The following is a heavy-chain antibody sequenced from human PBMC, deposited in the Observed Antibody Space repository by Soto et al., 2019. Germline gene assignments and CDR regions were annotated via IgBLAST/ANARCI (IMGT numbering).Heavy chain of an antibody. Sequence: SETLSLTCAFYCVSFRGYYWSWIRQPPGKGLEWIGEINHSGSTNYNPSLKSRVTISVDTSKNQFSLKLSSVTAADTAVYYCARHVGFYYFDYWGQGTLVTVSS. V-gene: IGHV4-34*01. CDR2: INHSGST. J-gene: IGHJ4*02. CDR3: ARHVGFYYFDY. CDR1: CVSFRGYY. D-gene: IGHD1-26*01.